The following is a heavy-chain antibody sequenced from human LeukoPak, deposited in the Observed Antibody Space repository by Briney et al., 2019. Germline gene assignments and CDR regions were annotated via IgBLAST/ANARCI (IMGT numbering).Heavy chain of an antibody. CDR1: GFTVSSNY. J-gene: IGHJ6*02. CDR3: ARDQSFSGYYDMDV. D-gene: IGHD3-16*02. Sequence: PRGSLCLSCAASGFTVSSNYMSWVRQAPGKGLEWVSVIYSGGSTYYADSVKGRFTISRHNSKNTLNPQMNSLRAEDTAVYYCARDQSFSGYYDMDVWGQGTTVTVSS. V-gene: IGHV3-53*04. CDR2: IYSGGST.